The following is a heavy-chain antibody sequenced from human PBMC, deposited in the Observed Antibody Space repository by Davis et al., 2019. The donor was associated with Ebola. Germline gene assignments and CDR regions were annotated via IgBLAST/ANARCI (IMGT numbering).Heavy chain of an antibody. CDR3: ASLMLVSKPRFDY. J-gene: IGHJ4*02. Sequence: GSLRLSCTVSGDSISNPTYYWAWIRQPPGKGLEWIGHVYYNGNTYYNPSRQSRVNISVDTPKNQFSLRLTSVTAADTAVYYCASLMLVSKPRFDYWGQGALVTVSS. CDR1: GDSISNPTYY. CDR2: VYYNGNT. V-gene: IGHV4-39*01. D-gene: IGHD3-10*01.